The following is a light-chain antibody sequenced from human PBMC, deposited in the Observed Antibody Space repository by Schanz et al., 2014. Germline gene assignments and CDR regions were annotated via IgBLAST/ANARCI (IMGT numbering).Light chain of an antibody. CDR1: SGDIGRSYL. Sequence: QSALTQPASVSGSPGQSITISCTGTSGDIGRSYLVSWYQQHPGKAPKLIIHGVSDRPSGISNRFSGSKSANTASLTISGLQAEDEADYYCSSYTSTSTFGVVFGGGTKLTVL. CDR2: GVS. V-gene: IGLV2-14*02. J-gene: IGLJ2*01. CDR3: SSYTSTSTFGVV.